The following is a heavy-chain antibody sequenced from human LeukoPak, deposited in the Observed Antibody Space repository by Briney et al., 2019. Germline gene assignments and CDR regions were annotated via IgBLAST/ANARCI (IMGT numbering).Heavy chain of an antibody. CDR1: GYTFTGYY. CDR3: ARDAGNDAFDI. V-gene: IGHV1-18*04. Sequence: GASVKVSCKASGYTFTGYYMHWVRQAPGQGLEWMGRISVHSGNTNYAQKVQGRVTMTTDTSTNTAYMELRSLRSDDTAVYYCARDAGNDAFDIWGQGTMVTVSS. J-gene: IGHJ3*02. CDR2: ISVHSGNT. D-gene: IGHD4-23*01.